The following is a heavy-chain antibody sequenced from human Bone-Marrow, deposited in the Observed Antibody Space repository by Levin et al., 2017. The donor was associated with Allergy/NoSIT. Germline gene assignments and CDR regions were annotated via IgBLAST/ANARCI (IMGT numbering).Heavy chain of an antibody. Sequence: ASVKVSCKASGYIFIGYYMHWVRQAPGQGLEWMGRINPNSGGTNYAQKFQGRVTMTRDTSISTAYMELSRLRSDDTAVYYCARAAPISGDDFWSSYYKSDAFDYWGQGTLVTVSS. D-gene: IGHD3-3*01. CDR1: GYIFIGYY. CDR2: INPNSGGT. J-gene: IGHJ4*02. V-gene: IGHV1-2*06. CDR3: ARAAPISGDDFWSSYYKSDAFDY.